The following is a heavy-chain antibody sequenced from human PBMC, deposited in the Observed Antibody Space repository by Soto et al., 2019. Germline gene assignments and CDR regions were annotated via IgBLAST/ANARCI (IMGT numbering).Heavy chain of an antibody. J-gene: IGHJ4*02. Sequence: GESLKISCKGSGYTFTSYWIGWVRQMPGKGLEWMGIIYPGDFDTTYSPSFQGQVTISADKSITTAYLQWSSLKASDTAMYYCARGYKNCYDSSGYYYDLDYWGQGTLVTVSS. D-gene: IGHD3-22*01. CDR1: GYTFTSYW. V-gene: IGHV5-51*01. CDR2: IYPGDFDT. CDR3: ARGYKNCYDSSGYYYDLDY.